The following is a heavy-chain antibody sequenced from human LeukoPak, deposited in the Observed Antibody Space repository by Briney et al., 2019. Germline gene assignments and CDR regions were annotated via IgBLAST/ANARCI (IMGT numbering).Heavy chain of an antibody. V-gene: IGHV4-39*01. D-gene: IGHD1-1*01. Sequence: SETLSLTCTVSGGSISNNNYYWAWIRQPPGKGLECIGSIYYSGSPYYNPSLKSRVTISVDTSKNQFSLRLSSVTATDTAVYYCATWRTAKTGFDYWGQGTLVTVSS. CDR1: GGSISNNNYY. J-gene: IGHJ4*02. CDR2: IYYSGSP. CDR3: ATWRTAKTGFDY.